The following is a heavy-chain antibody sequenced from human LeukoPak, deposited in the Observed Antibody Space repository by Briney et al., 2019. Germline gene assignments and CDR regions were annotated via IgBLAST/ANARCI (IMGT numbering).Heavy chain of an antibody. D-gene: IGHD1-7*01. CDR3: ARGAKQLELRGWFDP. CDR1: GGSISSGSYY. J-gene: IGHJ5*02. CDR2: IYTSGST. Sequence: PSQTLSLTCTVPGGSISSGSYYSSWIRQPTGKGLEWIGRIYTSGSTNYSPSLKSRVTISVDTSKNHFSLKLSSVTAADTAVYYCARGAKQLELRGWFDPWGQGTLVTVSS. V-gene: IGHV4-61*02.